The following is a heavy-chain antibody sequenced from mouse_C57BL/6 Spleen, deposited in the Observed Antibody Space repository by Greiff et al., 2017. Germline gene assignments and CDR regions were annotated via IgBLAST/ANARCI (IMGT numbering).Heavy chain of an antibody. Sequence: VQLQQSGAELVMPGASVKLSCKASGYTFTSYWMHWVKQRPGQGLEWIGEIDPSDSYTNYNQKFKGKSTLTVDKSSSTAYMQLSSLTSEDSAVYYCARAPGGYYWYFDVWGTGTTVTVSS. CDR3: ARAPGGYYWYFDV. CDR2: IDPSDSYT. J-gene: IGHJ1*03. D-gene: IGHD1-1*02. V-gene: IGHV1-69*01. CDR1: GYTFTSYW.